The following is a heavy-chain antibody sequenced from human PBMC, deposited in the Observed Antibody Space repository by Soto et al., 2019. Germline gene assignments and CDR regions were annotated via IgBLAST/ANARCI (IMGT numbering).Heavy chain of an antibody. D-gene: IGHD3-22*01. CDR1: GFTFSSYA. Sequence: PGGSLRLSCAASGFTFSSYAMHWVRQAPGKGLEWVAAISYDGSNKYYADSVKGRFTISRDNSKNTLYLQMNSLRAEDTAVYYCARSRSSHYYDSSGYWHPFDYWGQGTLVTVSS. V-gene: IGHV3-30-3*01. CDR3: ARSRSSHYYDSSGYWHPFDY. J-gene: IGHJ4*02. CDR2: ISYDGSNK.